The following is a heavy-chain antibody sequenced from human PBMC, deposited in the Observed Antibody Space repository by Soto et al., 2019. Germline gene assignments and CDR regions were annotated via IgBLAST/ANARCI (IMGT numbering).Heavy chain of an antibody. CDR1: GFTFSSYA. CDR2: ISGSGGST. V-gene: IGHV3-23*01. D-gene: IGHD6-19*01. J-gene: IGHJ6*02. Sequence: GGSLRLSCAASGFTFSSYAMSWVRQPPAKGLEWVSAISGSGGSTYYADSVKGRFTISRDNSKNTLYLQMNSLRAEDTAVYYCAKVLEYSSGWYAVDYYYGMDVWGQGTTVTVSS. CDR3: AKVLEYSSGWYAVDYYYGMDV.